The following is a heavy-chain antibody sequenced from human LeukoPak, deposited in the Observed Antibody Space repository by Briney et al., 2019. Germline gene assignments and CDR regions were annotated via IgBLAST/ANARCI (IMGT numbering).Heavy chain of an antibody. J-gene: IGHJ4*02. CDR1: GFTFSDYY. CDR2: ISSSGSTI. CDR3: ARGINYYGSGSPSHYFDY. D-gene: IGHD3-10*01. V-gene: IGHV3-11*04. Sequence: GGSLRLSCAASGFTFSDYYMSWVRQAPGKGLEWVSYISSSGSTIYYADSVKGRFTISRDKAKNSLYLQMNSLRAEDTAVYYCARGINYYGSGSPSHYFDYWGQGTLVTVSS.